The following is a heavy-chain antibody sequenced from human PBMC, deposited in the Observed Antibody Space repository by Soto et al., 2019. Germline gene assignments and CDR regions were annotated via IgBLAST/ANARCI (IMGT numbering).Heavy chain of an antibody. CDR2: INHRGNT. Sequence: SETVVPTPHVYDLFLNHICSLSLRQPPGKGLEWIGKINHRGNTKYNPSLKSRVTMSLDTSKNQFSLKLTSVTAADTAVYYCFGWLGSNWLDPWGQGTLVTVSS. CDR1: DLFLNHIC. D-gene: IGHD3-22*01. V-gene: IGHV4-34*01. J-gene: IGHJ5*02. CDR3: FGWLGSNWLDP.